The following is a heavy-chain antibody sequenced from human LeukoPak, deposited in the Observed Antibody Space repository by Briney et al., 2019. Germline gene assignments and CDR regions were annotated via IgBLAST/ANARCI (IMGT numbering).Heavy chain of an antibody. J-gene: IGHJ4*02. CDR1: GFTFGSYA. CDR3: AKDRGVTTVTTVDY. CDR2: ISGSGGST. V-gene: IGHV3-23*01. D-gene: IGHD4-17*01. Sequence: GGSLRLSCAASGFTFGSYAMTWVRQAPGKGLEWVSVISGSGGSTYYADSVKGRFTISRDNSKNTLYLQMNSLRAEDTAVYYCAKDRGVTTVTTVDYWGQGTLVTVSS.